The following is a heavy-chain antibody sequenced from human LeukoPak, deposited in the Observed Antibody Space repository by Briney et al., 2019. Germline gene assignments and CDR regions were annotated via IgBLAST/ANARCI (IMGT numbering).Heavy chain of an antibody. CDR1: GFTVSSNY. CDR2: IYSGGST. J-gene: IGHJ4*02. V-gene: IGHV3-66*01. CDR3: ARDPDGYRQGHHFDY. Sequence: PGGSLRLSCAASGFTVSSNYMSWVRQAPGKGLEWVSVIYSGGSTYYADSVKGRFTISRDNSKNTLYLQMNSLKAENTAVYYCARDPDGYRQGHHFDYWGQGTLVTVSS. D-gene: IGHD5-18*01.